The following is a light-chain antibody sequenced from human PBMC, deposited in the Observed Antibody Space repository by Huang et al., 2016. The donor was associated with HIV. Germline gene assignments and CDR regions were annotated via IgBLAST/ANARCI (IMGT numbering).Light chain of an antibody. CDR1: QDISIF. J-gene: IGKJ2*01. CDR3: QQSYSRPFT. Sequence: DIQMTQSPSSLSASVGDRVTITCRASQDISIFLNWYQQSLGEAPQLLIYAASRLQSGDPSRFTGSGSGTDFTLTISSLQPEDFATYYCQQSYSRPFTFAQGTRLEIK. V-gene: IGKV1-39*01. CDR2: AAS.